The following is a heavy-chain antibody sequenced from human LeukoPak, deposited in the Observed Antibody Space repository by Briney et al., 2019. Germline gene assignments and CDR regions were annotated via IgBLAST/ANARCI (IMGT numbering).Heavy chain of an antibody. D-gene: IGHD1-14*01. CDR2: VFYCGTT. J-gene: IGHJ4*02. CDR1: VDSLSITNYG. V-gene: IGHV4-39*01. Sequence: SETLSLTCTVSVDSLSITNYGCAWVRQPPGKGLEWIASVFYCGTTYYNPSLKSRFVISMDTSPRQSSLRLSSGPSKHTAIYYCARRSRLYKHETTVYHDSWGQGTLVTVSS. CDR3: ARRSRLYKHETTVYHDS.